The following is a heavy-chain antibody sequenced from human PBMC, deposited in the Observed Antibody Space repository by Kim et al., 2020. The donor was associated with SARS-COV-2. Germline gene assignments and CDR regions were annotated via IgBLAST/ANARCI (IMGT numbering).Heavy chain of an antibody. Sequence: SVKVSCKASGGTFSSYAISWVRQAPGQGLEWMGGIIPIFGTANYAQKFQGRVTITADESTSTAYMELSSLRSEDTAVYYCARVGSPITYYYDSSGSQDPFFYGMDVWGQGTTVTVSS. D-gene: IGHD3-22*01. CDR2: IIPIFGTA. CDR3: ARVGSPITYYYDSSGSQDPFFYGMDV. CDR1: GGTFSSYA. J-gene: IGHJ6*02. V-gene: IGHV1-69*13.